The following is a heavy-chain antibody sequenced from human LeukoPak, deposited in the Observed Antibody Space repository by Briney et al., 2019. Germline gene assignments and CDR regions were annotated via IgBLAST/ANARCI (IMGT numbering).Heavy chain of an antibody. CDR3: ARHYDSTGYYTTPSFDY. D-gene: IGHD3-22*01. V-gene: IGHV3-21*01. Sequence: GGSLRLSCAASGFTFSSYSMNWVRQAPGKGLEWVSSISSSSSYIYYAGSVRGRFTISRDNANNSLYLQMNGLRADDTAVYYCARHYDSTGYYTTPSFDYWGQGTLVTVSS. CDR1: GFTFSSYS. J-gene: IGHJ4*02. CDR2: ISSSSSYI.